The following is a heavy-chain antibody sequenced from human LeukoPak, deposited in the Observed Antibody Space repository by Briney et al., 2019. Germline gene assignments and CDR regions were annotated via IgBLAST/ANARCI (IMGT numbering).Heavy chain of an antibody. CDR1: GYTFTSYA. CDR3: ASDPHRGFGEYWFDP. CDR2: INAGNGNT. D-gene: IGHD3-10*01. Sequence: ASVKVSCKASGYTFTSYAMHWVRQAPGQRLEWMGWINAGNGNTKYSQKFQGRVTITRDTSASTAYMELSSLRSEDTAVYYCASDPHRGFGEYWFDPWGQGTLVTVSS. V-gene: IGHV1-3*01. J-gene: IGHJ5*02.